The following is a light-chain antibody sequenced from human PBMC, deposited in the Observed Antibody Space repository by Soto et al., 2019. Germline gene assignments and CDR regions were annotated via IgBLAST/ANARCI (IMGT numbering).Light chain of an antibody. CDR1: QSVSSSY. CDR2: GAS. V-gene: IGKV3-20*01. CDR3: QQYGSSPPGT. Sequence: ESVLTQSPGTLSLSPGERATLSCRASQSVSSSYLAWYQQKPGQAPRLLIYGASSRATGIPDRFSGSGSGTDFTLTISRLEPEDFAVYYCQQYGSSPPGTFGPGTKVDIK. J-gene: IGKJ3*01.